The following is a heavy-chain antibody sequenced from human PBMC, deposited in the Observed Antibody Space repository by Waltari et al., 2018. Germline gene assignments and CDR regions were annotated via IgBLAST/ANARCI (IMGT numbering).Heavy chain of an antibody. CDR3: ARNPIHCSSTSCYYYYMDV. Sequence: QVQLQESGPGLVKPSETLSLTCTVSGGSISSYYWSWIRQPPGKGLEWIGYIYYSGSTNYNPSLKSRVTISVDTSKNQFSLKLSSVTAADTAVYYCARNPIHCSSTSCYYYYMDVWGKGTTVTVSS. J-gene: IGHJ6*03. V-gene: IGHV4-59*01. CDR1: GGSISSYY. CDR2: IYYSGST. D-gene: IGHD2-2*01.